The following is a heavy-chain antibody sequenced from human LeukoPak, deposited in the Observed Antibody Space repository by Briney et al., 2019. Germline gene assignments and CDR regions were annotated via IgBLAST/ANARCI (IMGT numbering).Heavy chain of an antibody. CDR2: INTNTGNP. CDR1: RYTFTRYS. J-gene: IGHJ4*02. D-gene: IGHD5-24*01. Sequence: GASVKVSCKASRYTFTRYSMNWARQAPGQGLEWMGLINTNTGNPTYAQGFTGRFVFSLDTSVSTAYLQISSLKAEDTAVYYCARDSREDYFDYWGQGTLVTVSS. V-gene: IGHV7-4-1*02. CDR3: ARDSREDYFDY.